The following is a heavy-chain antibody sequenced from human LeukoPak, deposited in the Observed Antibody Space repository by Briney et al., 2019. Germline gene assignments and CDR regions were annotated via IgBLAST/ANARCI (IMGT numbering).Heavy chain of an antibody. Sequence: ASVKVSCKASGGTFSSYAISWVRQAPGQGLEWMGGIIPIFGTANYAQKFQGRVTITTDESTSTAYMELSSLRSEDTAVYYCARTGGIAAAGTGGFDYWGQGTLVTVSS. CDR2: IIPIFGTA. V-gene: IGHV1-69*05. D-gene: IGHD6-13*01. CDR1: GGTFSSYA. CDR3: ARTGGIAAAGTGGFDY. J-gene: IGHJ4*02.